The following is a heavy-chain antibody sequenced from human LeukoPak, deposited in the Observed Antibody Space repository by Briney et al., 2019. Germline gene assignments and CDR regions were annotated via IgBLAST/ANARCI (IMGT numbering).Heavy chain of an antibody. CDR3: ARMAVVVVAATLHWFDP. Sequence: ASVKVSCKASGYTFTSYAMHLVRQAPGQGLEWMGWINPNSGGTNYAQKFQGRVTMTRDTSISTAYMELSRLRSDDTAVYYCARMAVVVVAATLHWFDPWGQGTLVTVSS. CDR2: INPNSGGT. V-gene: IGHV1-2*02. D-gene: IGHD2-15*01. J-gene: IGHJ5*02. CDR1: GYTFTSYA.